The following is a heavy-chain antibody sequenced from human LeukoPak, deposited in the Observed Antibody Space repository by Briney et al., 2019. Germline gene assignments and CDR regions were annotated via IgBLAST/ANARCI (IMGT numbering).Heavy chain of an antibody. J-gene: IGHJ5*02. CDR2: INPNSGGT. Sequence: ASVKVSCKASGDTFTGYYMHWVRQAPGQGLECMGWINPNSGGTNYAQKFQGRVTMTRDTSISTAYMELSRLRSDDTAVYYCARESGDSGYDFFWFDPWGQGTLVTVSS. CDR1: GDTFTGYY. V-gene: IGHV1-2*02. D-gene: IGHD5-12*01. CDR3: ARESGDSGYDFFWFDP.